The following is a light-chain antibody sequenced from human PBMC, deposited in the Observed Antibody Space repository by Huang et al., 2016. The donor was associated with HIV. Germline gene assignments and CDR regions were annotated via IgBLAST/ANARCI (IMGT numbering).Light chain of an antibody. CDR1: QNISSW. CDR2: KIS. J-gene: IGKJ1*01. V-gene: IGKV1-5*03. Sequence: DIQMTQSPSTLSAFVGDRLTTTCRASQNISSWLAWYQQKPGKAPILLIYKISSLESGGPARFSGSGSGTEFTLTISSLQPDDIGTYYCQYGETFGQGSKVEVK. CDR3: QYGET.